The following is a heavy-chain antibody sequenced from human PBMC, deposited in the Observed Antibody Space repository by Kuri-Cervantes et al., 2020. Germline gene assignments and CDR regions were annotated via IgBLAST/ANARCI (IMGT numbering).Heavy chain of an antibody. J-gene: IGHJ4*02. CDR1: GYTFTNYQ. CDR2: ISVYNGAT. D-gene: IGHD3-3*02. CDR3: AMRRIFEGY. Sequence: ASVKVSCKASGYTFTNYQISWVRQAPGQGLEWMGWISVYNGATNYAQKLQGRVTVTTDTSTSTAYMELRSLRSDDTAVYYCAMRRIFEGYWGQGTLVTVSS. V-gene: IGHV1-18*01.